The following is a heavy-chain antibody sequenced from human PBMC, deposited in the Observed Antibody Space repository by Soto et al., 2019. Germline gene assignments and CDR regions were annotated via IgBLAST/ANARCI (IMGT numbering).Heavy chain of an antibody. CDR2: ISSSSGYI. D-gene: IGHD4-17*01. J-gene: IGHJ1*01. Sequence: GGSLRLSCAASGFTFSTYSMNWVRQAPGKGLEWVSFISSSSGYIYYADSVKGRFTISRDNAKNSLYLQMNSLRAEDTAMYYCARDIGDFTFQRWGQGTLVTVSS. CDR1: GFTFSTYS. V-gene: IGHV3-21*01. CDR3: ARDIGDFTFQR.